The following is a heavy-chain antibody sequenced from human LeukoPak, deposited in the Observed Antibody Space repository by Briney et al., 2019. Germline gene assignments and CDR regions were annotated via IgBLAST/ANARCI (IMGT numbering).Heavy chain of an antibody. CDR3: ARHFLGELPDMDV. CDR1: GYSFTSYW. V-gene: IGHV5-10-1*01. Sequence: GESLKISCEGSGYSFTSYWISWVRQMPGKGLEWTGRIDPSDSYTKYSPSFQGHVTISGDESISTAYLQWSSLKASDTAMYYCARHFLGELPDMDVWGQGTTVTVSS. D-gene: IGHD1-26*01. J-gene: IGHJ6*02. CDR2: IDPSDSYT.